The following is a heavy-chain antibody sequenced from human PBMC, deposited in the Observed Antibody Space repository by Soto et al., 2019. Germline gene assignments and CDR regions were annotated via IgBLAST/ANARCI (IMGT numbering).Heavy chain of an antibody. CDR1: GDSISVGYY. CDR3: ARDRGSYGMDV. CDR2: VSPSGTT. V-gene: IGHV4-31*03. J-gene: IGHJ6*02. Sequence: QVQLQESGPGLVKPSQTLSLTCTVSGDSISVGYYWSWIRQHPGKGLEWIGYVSPSGTTYYNPSLKRRVSISTDRSKNQSSLEVSSVTAADTAVYYCARDRGSYGMDVWGQGTTVTVSS.